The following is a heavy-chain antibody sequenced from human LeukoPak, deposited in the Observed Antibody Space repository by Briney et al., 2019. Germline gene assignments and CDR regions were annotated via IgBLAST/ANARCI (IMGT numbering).Heavy chain of an antibody. D-gene: IGHD3-22*01. J-gene: IGHJ4*02. CDR3: ARETVVVITGFDY. Sequence: PGRSLRLSCAGSGFTFSNYGMHWVRQAPGKGPEWVAVISYDGTNKYYADSVKGRFTISRDNSKNTLYLQMNSLRAEDTAVYYCARETVVVITGFDYWGQGTLVTVSS. CDR1: GFTFSNYG. V-gene: IGHV3-30*03. CDR2: ISYDGTNK.